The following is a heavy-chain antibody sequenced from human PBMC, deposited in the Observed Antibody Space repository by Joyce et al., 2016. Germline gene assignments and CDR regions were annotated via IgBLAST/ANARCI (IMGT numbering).Heavy chain of an antibody. J-gene: IGHJ4*02. D-gene: IGHD5-24*01. Sequence: EVQLVQSGGGLVQPGGSLRLSCAASGFTFSRYWMSWVRQAPGKGLEWVANIKEDGSAQYYVDSVRGRFTISRDNAKNSLYLQLSSLSAEDSAVYYCARDAAGYNIWGQGTLVIVSS. CDR3: ARDAAGYNI. V-gene: IGHV3-7*01. CDR2: IKEDGSAQ. CDR1: GFTFSRYW.